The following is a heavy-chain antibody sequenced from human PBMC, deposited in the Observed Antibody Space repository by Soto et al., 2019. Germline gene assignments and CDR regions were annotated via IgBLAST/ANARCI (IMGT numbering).Heavy chain of an antibody. Sequence: QVQLQESGPGLVKPSETLSLTCAVSGDSISSYYCMWIRQPPGKGLESIGYLYYGRSANYNPSLKSRVTLSVDTSTSQCSLTLSSMTASDTAVYYCALRGMAVVPEYWGQGTLVTVSS. D-gene: IGHD3-22*01. V-gene: IGHV4-59*01. CDR3: ALRGMAVVPEY. CDR1: GDSISSYY. CDR2: LYYGRSA. J-gene: IGHJ4*02.